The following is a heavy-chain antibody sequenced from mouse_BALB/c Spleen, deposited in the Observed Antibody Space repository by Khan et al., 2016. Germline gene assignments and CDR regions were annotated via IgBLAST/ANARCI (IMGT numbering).Heavy chain of an antibody. J-gene: IGHJ3*01. CDR1: GYSFTNYG. CDR3: GIWGYDYAWFAY. Sequence: QIQLVQSGPELKKPGETVKISCKASGYSFTNYGMNWVKQAPGKGLKWMGWIDTNTGEPTYAEEFKGRFVSSLVTFAITSYFQFNHLKNDATATYCGGIWGYDYAWFAYWGQGTLVTVSA. V-gene: IGHV9-3*02. CDR2: IDTNTGEP. D-gene: IGHD2-4*01.